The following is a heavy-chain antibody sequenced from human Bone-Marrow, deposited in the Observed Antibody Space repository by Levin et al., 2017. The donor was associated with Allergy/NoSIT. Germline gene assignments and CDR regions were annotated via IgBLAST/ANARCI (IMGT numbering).Heavy chain of an antibody. D-gene: IGHD1-1*01. Sequence: SETLSLTCTLSGGSISIFYWSWVRQSPGRGLEWIAYITHSGRTGYNPSLKSRLSLSLDTSKNQFSLNLSSMTAADTALYYCARDTGGFAFDIWGQGTLVTVSS. CDR3: ARDTGGFAFDI. V-gene: IGHV4-59*01. J-gene: IGHJ3*02. CDR1: GGSISIFY. CDR2: ITHSGRT.